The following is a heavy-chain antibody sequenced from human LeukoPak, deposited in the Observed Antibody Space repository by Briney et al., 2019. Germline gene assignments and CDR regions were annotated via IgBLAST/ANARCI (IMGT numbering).Heavy chain of an antibody. D-gene: IGHD4-17*01. J-gene: IGHJ4*02. V-gene: IGHV4-38-2*02. Sequence: SETLSLTCTVSGYSISSGYYWGWIRQPPGKGLEWIGSIYHSGSTYYNPSLKSRVTISVDTSKNQFSLKLSSVTAADTAVYYCARDGGRLRPFDYWGQGTLVTVSS. CDR1: GYSISSGYY. CDR3: ARDGGRLRPFDY. CDR2: IYHSGST.